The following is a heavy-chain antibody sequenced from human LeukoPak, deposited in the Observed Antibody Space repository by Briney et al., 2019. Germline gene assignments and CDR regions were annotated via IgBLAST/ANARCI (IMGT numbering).Heavy chain of an antibody. CDR2: MYNSGST. D-gene: IGHD4-17*01. CDR3: ARGIESYGDYGY. V-gene: IGHV4-59*01. J-gene: IGHJ4*02. Sequence: PSETLSLTCTVSGGSISGSYWSWIRQPPGKGLEWLAYMYNSGSTNYNPSLKSRVTISIDTSKNQFSLKLSSLTAADTAIYYCARGIESYGDYGYWGQGILVTVSS. CDR1: GGSISGSY.